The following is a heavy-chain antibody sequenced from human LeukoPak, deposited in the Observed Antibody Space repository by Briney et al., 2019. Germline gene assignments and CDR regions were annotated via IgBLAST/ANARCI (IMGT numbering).Heavy chain of an antibody. CDR1: GGSISSYY. CDR2: IYYSGSA. Sequence: PSETLSLTCTVSGGSISSYYWSWIRQPPGKGLEWIGYIYYSGSANYNPSLKSRVTVSVDTSKNQFSLKLSSVTAADTAVYYCARHQGSAAGLGDWFDPWGQGTLVTVSS. D-gene: IGHD6-13*01. CDR3: ARHQGSAAGLGDWFDP. J-gene: IGHJ5*02. V-gene: IGHV4-59*08.